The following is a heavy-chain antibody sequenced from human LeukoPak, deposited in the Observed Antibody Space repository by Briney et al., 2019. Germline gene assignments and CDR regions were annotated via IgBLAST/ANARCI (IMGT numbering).Heavy chain of an antibody. D-gene: IGHD6-19*01. CDR1: GFSSSYYG. Sequence: PGGSLRLSCAASGFSSSYYGIHWVRQAPGKGLEWLSVISYEGNNKYYADSVKGRFTISRDNSKSTVYLEMTSLRAEDTAVYYCSRGVRLQWLANEKGINFDNWGQGTQVTVAS. CDR2: ISYEGNNK. V-gene: IGHV3-30*03. CDR3: SRGVRLQWLANEKGINFDN. J-gene: IGHJ4*02.